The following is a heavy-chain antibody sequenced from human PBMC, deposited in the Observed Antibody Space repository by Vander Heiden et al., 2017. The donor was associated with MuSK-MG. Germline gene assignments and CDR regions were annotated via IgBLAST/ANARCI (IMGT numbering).Heavy chain of an antibody. CDR3: ARSSSWYPNYYYYYGMDV. D-gene: IGHD6-13*01. V-gene: IGHV1-46*01. J-gene: IGHJ6*02. CDR1: GYTFTSYY. CDR2: INPRGGST. Sequence: QVQLVQSGAEVTKPGASVKVSCKAYGYTFTSYYLHWVRQAPGQGLEWMGIINPRGGSTSYAQKFQGRVTMTRDTSTSTVYMELSSLRSEDTAVYYCARSSSWYPNYYYYYGMDVWGQGTTVTVSS.